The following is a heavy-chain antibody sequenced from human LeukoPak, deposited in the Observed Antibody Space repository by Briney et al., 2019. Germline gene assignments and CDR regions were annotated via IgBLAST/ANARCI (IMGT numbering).Heavy chain of an antibody. CDR1: GFTFSSYW. CDR2: IKQDGSEK. J-gene: IGHJ4*02. Sequence: GGSLRLSCAASGFTFSSYWMSWVRQAPGKGLEWVADIKQDGSEKYYVDSVKGRFTISRDNAKNSLYLQMNSLRAEDTAVYYCARSGGWEGDYFDYWGQGTLVTVSS. V-gene: IGHV3-7*03. CDR3: ARSGGWEGDYFDY. D-gene: IGHD6-19*01.